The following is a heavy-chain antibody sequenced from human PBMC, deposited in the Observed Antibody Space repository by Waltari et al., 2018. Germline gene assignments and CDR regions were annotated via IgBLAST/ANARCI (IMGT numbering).Heavy chain of an antibody. CDR3: ARGRGDGANFFFDY. CDR1: GGSVSSGGYS. J-gene: IGHJ4*02. Sequence: QLRLQESGPGLVKPSDTLSLTCTVSGGSVSSGGYSWSWTRQPAGKGLEWIGLVYTSGSTKYHPSLKSRVTISVDTSKNQFSLKLSSVTAADTAIYYCARGRGDGANFFFDYWGQGTLVTGSS. D-gene: IGHD3-3*01. V-gene: IGHV4-61*02. CDR2: VYTSGST.